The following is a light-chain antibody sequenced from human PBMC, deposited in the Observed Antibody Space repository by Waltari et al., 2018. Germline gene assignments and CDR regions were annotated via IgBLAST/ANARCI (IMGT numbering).Light chain of an antibody. CDR1: QGIDGA. Sequence: AIKLTQSPSSLSASVGDTVTITCRAGQGIDGALAWHQHKPGKTPHLLIHDASTLEPGGPIRFSGSGSGTDFALTIRSLQPEDFGTYYCQHYYNSPLAFGGGTRVE. V-gene: IGKV1D-13*01. J-gene: IGKJ4*01. CDR2: DAS. CDR3: QHYYNSPLA.